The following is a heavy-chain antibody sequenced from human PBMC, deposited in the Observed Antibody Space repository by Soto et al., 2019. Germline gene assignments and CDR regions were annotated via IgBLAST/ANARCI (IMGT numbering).Heavy chain of an antibody. CDR1: GGSITSGDYN. Sequence: SETLSLTCTVSGGSITSGDYNWSWIRQHPGKGLEWIGYIYYSGSTYYNPSLKSRITISVDTSKNQFSLKLSSVTAADTAVYYCARDQYSGFQFHYWGQGTLVTVSS. J-gene: IGHJ4*02. V-gene: IGHV4-31*03. CDR3: ARDQYSGFQFHY. D-gene: IGHD5-12*01. CDR2: IYYSGST.